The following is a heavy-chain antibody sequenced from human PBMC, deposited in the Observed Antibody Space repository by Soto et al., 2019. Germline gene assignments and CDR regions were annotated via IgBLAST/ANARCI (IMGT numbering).Heavy chain of an antibody. CDR3: AEYVYNWSTGGMDV. D-gene: IGHD1-20*01. CDR2: IYYDGRNK. V-gene: IGHV3-30*18. J-gene: IGHJ6*02. Sequence: GGSLRLSCAASGFTFSRYGMHWVAQAPGKGLEGVAAIYYDGRNKDYADSVKGRSTISRHNSKTTLSLQLNTLRAEDTAVYYFAEYVYNWSTGGMDVWVQGTTVTVSS. CDR1: GFTFSRYG.